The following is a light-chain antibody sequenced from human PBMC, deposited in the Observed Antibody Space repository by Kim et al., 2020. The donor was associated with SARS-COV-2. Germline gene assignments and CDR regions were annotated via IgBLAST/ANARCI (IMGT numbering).Light chain of an antibody. V-gene: IGKV1-8*01. CDR1: QSISSY. J-gene: IGKJ1*01. CDR2: AAS. CDR3: QHYYSYPCT. Sequence: AIRMTQSPSSLSASTGDRITITCRASQSISSYLAWYQQKPGKAPKLLIYAASTLQSGVPSRFSGSGSGTDFTLTISCLQSEDFATYNCQHYYSYPCTFGQGTKV.